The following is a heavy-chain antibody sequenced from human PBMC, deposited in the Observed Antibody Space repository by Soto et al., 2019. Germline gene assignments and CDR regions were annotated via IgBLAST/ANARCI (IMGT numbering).Heavy chain of an antibody. D-gene: IGHD2-2*01. CDR3: ARDRQYCSSTSCAPFFDY. CDR1: GFTFSSYS. J-gene: IGHJ4*02. CDR2: ISSSSSYI. V-gene: IGHV3-21*01. Sequence: EVQLVESGGGLVKPGGSLRLSCAASGFTFSSYSMNWVRQAPGKGLEWVSSISSSSSYIYYADSVKGRFTISRDNAKNSLYLQMNSLRAEDMAVYYCARDRQYCSSTSCAPFFDYWGQGTLVTVSS.